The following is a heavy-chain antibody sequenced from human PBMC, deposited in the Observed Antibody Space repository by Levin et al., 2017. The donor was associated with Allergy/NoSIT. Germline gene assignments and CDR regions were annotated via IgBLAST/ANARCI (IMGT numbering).Heavy chain of an antibody. Sequence: LRLSCTVSGGSISSGGYYWSWIRQHPGKGLEWIGYIYYSGSTYYNPSLKSRVTISVDTSKNQFSLKLSSVTAADTAVYYCARVGDTAMAPPGYFDYWGQGTLVTVSS. D-gene: IGHD5-18*01. CDR3: ARVGDTAMAPPGYFDY. J-gene: IGHJ4*02. CDR1: GGSISSGGYY. V-gene: IGHV4-31*03. CDR2: IYYSGST.